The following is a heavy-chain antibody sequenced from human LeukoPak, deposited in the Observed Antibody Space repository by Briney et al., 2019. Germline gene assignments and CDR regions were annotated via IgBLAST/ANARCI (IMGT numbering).Heavy chain of an antibody. CDR3: ARDLVTVTKGFDI. D-gene: IGHD4-17*01. V-gene: IGHV4-59*11. CDR1: GDSFSSHY. CDR2: ISHIGRT. Sequence: SETLSLTCAVSGDSFSSHYWTWIRQSPGTGLEWIGYISHIGRTNYNPYLKSRVTISIDTSKNQFSLKLRSVTAADTAVYYCARDLVTVTKGFDIWGQGTMVSVSS. J-gene: IGHJ3*02.